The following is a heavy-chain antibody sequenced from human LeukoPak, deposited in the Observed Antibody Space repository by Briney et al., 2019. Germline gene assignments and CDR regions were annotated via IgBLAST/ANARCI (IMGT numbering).Heavy chain of an antibody. CDR3: ARHPARSGGSSSWYYYYYHMDV. CDR2: IYHSGST. D-gene: IGHD6-13*01. CDR1: GGSISGYY. J-gene: IGHJ6*03. V-gene: IGHV4-59*04. Sequence: SETLSLTCTVSGGSISGYYWSWVRQPPGKGLEWIGYIYHSGSTYYNPSLKSRVTISVDTSKNQFSLKLSSVTAADTAVYYCARHPARSGGSSSWYYYYYHMDVWGKGTTVTVSS.